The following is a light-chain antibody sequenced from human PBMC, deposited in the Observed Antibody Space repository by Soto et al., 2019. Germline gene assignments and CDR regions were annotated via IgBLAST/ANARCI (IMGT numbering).Light chain of an antibody. V-gene: IGKV3-11*01. CDR1: LNVNSY. J-gene: IGKJ1*01. CDR3: QQRSNWPRT. Sequence: EIVLTQSPGTLSLSPGDRATLSCRASLNVNSYLAWYQQKPGQAPRLLIYDASNRATGIPARFSGSGSGTDFTLTISSLEPEDFAVYYCQQRSNWPRTFGQGTKVDIK. CDR2: DAS.